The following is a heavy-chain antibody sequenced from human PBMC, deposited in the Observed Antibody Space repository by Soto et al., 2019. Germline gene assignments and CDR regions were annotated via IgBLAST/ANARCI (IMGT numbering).Heavy chain of an antibody. J-gene: IGHJ3*01. CDR3: ERATPAGYRGYEGAFVF. Sequence: GGSLRLSCAASGFTFSSYWMHWVRQAPGKGLVWVSRINSDGSSTSYADSVKGRFTISRDNAKNTLYLQMNSLRAEDTAVYYWERATPAGYRGYEGAFVFWGQGTMATVSS. CDR1: GFTFSSYW. D-gene: IGHD5-12*01. CDR2: INSDGSST. V-gene: IGHV3-74*01.